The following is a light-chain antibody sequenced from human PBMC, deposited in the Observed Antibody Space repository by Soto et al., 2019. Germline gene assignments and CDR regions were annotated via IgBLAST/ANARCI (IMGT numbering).Light chain of an antibody. Sequence: DIQMTQSPSSLSASVGDRVSITCRASQTISSYLNWYQQKPGKAPKLLIYAATSLQSGVPSRFSGSESGTDFTLTINGLQPEDFATYYCQQSYTTPPLTFGGGTKVEI. CDR1: QTISSY. CDR2: AAT. V-gene: IGKV1-39*01. J-gene: IGKJ4*01. CDR3: QQSYTTPPLT.